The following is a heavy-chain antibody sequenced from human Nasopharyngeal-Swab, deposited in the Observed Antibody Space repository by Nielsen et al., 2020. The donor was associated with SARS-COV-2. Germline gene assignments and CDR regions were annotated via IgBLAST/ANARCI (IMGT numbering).Heavy chain of an antibody. CDR3: NRCGGGCYSGRDY. V-gene: IGHV3-73*01. CDR2: IRSKGNTYAT. Sequence: GESLKISCAASGFTFSDSAIHWVRQASGKGLEWVGRIRSKGNTYATAYAASVKGRFIIFRDDPTNTAYLQMNSLKTEDTAVYYCNRCGGGCYSGRDYWGQGTLVTVSS. J-gene: IGHJ4*02. D-gene: IGHD2-15*01. CDR1: GFTFSDSA.